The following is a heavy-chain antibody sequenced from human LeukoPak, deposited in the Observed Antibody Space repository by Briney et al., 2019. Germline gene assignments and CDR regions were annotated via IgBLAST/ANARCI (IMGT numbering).Heavy chain of an antibody. J-gene: IGHJ4*02. Sequence: GGSLRLSCAASEFTLRNYVMTWVRQAPGKGLEWVSTISGSGGGTYYADSVKGRFTISRDNSKNTLYLQMNSLRAEDTAVYYCVGRGELYSSRRFDYWGQGTLVTVSS. CDR2: ISGSGGGT. D-gene: IGHD6-13*01. CDR3: VGRGELYSSRRFDY. V-gene: IGHV3-23*01. CDR1: EFTLRNYV.